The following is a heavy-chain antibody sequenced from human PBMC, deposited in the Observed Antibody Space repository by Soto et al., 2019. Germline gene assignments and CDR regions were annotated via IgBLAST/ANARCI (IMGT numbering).Heavy chain of an antibody. CDR2: INYSGNT. V-gene: IGHV4-39*01. D-gene: IGHD2-2*02. CDR1: GGSISSSSYY. Sequence: QLQASGPGLVKPSETLSLTCTVSGGSISSSSYYWGWIRQPPGKGLEWIGSINYSGNTYYNPSLKSRVIISVDTAMTRVSLRLSSVTDAGTAVYYCERHMRGHCSSTSCYTDYWGQGTLVTVSS. CDR3: ERHMRGHCSSTSCYTDY. J-gene: IGHJ4*02.